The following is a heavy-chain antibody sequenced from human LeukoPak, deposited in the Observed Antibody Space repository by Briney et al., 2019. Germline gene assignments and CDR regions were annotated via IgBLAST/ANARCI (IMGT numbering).Heavy chain of an antibody. V-gene: IGHV1-18*01. CDR1: GYTFISYG. Sequence: ASVKVSCKASGYTFISYGISWVRQAPGQGLEWMGWISAYNGNTNYAQKLQGRVTMTTDTSTSTAYMELRSLRSDDTAVYYCARDYFDRRGYGLLLRDDWGQGTLITVSS. CDR3: ARDYFDRRGYGLLLRDD. D-gene: IGHD3-22*01. J-gene: IGHJ4*02. CDR2: ISAYNGNT.